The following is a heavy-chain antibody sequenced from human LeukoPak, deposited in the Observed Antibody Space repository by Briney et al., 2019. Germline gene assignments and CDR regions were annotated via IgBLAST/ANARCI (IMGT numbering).Heavy chain of an antibody. J-gene: IGHJ4*02. CDR2: INPNSGGT. V-gene: IGHV1-2*02. D-gene: IGHD3-22*01. CDR1: GYTFTGYY. CDR3: ARVQYYDSSGYYGLDY. Sequence: ASVKVSCKASGYTFTGYYMHWVRQAPGQGLEWMGWINPNSGGTNYAQKFQGRVTMTRDTSISTAYMELSRLRSDDTAVYYCARVQYYDSSGYYGLDYWGQGTLVTVSS.